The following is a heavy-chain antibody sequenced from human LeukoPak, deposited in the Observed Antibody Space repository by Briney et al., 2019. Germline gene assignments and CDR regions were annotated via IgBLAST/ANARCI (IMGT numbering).Heavy chain of an antibody. D-gene: IGHD3-10*01. V-gene: IGHV4-38-2*02. CDR3: ARGGGGYGSGSYYSYYYYMDV. J-gene: IGHJ6*03. CDR2: IYHSGST. CDR1: GYSISSGYY. Sequence: SETLSLTCTVSGYSISSGYYWGWIRQPPGKGLEWIGSIYHSGSTYYNPSLKSRVTISVDTSKNQFSLKLSSVTAADTAVYYCARGGGGYGSGSYYSYYYYMDVWGKGTTVTISS.